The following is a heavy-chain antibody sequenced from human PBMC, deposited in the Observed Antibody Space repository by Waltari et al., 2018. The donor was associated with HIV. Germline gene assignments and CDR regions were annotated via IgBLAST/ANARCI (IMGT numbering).Heavy chain of an antibody. V-gene: IGHV3-15*01. J-gene: IGHJ4*02. CDR2: IKSKNDGGTI. D-gene: IGHD2-21*01. CDR3: VTDAVAVPLDTAY. Sequence: EVHLVESGGGLVKPGGSLRVSCTVSGLPFINPWMSWVRQAPGKGLEWLGRIKSKNDGGTIDYAAPVKDRFTILRDDSKHTLYLEMSSLKIEDTGIYYCVTDAVAVPLDTAYWGQGTLVTVSS. CDR1: GLPFINPW.